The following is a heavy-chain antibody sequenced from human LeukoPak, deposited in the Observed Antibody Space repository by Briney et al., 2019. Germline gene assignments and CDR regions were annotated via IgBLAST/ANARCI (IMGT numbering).Heavy chain of an antibody. CDR2: ISSSSSYI. CDR1: GFTFSSYS. J-gene: IGHJ3*02. Sequence: GGSLRLSCAASGFTFSSYSMNWVRQAPGKGLEWVSSISSSSSYIYSADSVKGRFTISRDNAKNSLYLQMNSLRAEDTAVYYCARDQVYTSLSAFGIWGQGTEVTVSS. CDR3: ARDQVYTSLSAFGI. D-gene: IGHD3-16*01. V-gene: IGHV3-21*01.